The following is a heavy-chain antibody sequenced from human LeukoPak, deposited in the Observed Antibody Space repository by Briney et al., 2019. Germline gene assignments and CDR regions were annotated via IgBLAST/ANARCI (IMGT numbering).Heavy chain of an antibody. D-gene: IGHD4-17*01. CDR2: ISHIGRT. CDR3: ARDLVTVTKGFDI. J-gene: IGHJ3*02. V-gene: IGHV4-59*11. Sequence: SETLSLTCAVSGDSFSSHYWTWIPQSPGTGLEGMGYISHIGRTNYNPSLKSRVTISIDTSKNQFSLKLRSVTAADTAVYYCARDLVTVTKGFDIWGQGTMVSVSS. CDR1: GDSFSSHY.